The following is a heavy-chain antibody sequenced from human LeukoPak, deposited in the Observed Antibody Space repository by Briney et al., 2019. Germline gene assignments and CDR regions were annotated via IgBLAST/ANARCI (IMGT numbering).Heavy chain of an antibody. D-gene: IGHD5-18*01. J-gene: IGHJ4*02. CDR2: MNPNSGNT. V-gene: IGHV1-8*01. CDR1: GYTFTSYD. Sequence: ASVKLSCKASGYTFTSYDINWVRQATGQGLEWMGWMNPNSGNTGYAQKLQGRVTMTRNTSISTAYMELSGLRSDDTAVYYCARGWDSYYFDNWGQGALVTVSS. CDR3: ARGWDSYYFDN.